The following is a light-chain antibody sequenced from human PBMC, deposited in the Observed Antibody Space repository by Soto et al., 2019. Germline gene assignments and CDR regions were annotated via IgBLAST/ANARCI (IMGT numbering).Light chain of an antibody. J-gene: IGLJ2*01. CDR3: AAWDDSLRAVV. CDR2: RNH. V-gene: IGLV1-44*01. Sequence: SVLTQSPSESATPGQRVTISCSGSGSNIGTHAVNWYQQVPGTAPTLLIFRNHQRPSGVPDRFSGSKSVTSASLAISGPQSEDEADYYCAAWDDSLRAVVFGGGTKLTVL. CDR1: GSNIGTHA.